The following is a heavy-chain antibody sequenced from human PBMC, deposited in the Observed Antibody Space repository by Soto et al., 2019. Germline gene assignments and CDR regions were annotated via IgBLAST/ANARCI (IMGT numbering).Heavy chain of an antibody. J-gene: IGHJ6*02. CDR2: ISSSSSTI. Sequence: GGSLRLSCAASGFTFSSYSMNWVRQAPGKGLEWVSYISSSSSTIYYADSVKGRFTISRDNAKNSLYLQMNSLRDEDTAVYYCARDPSYPGTVADYYYYGMDVWGQGTTVTVSS. D-gene: IGHD4-17*01. CDR1: GFTFSSYS. V-gene: IGHV3-48*02. CDR3: ARDPSYPGTVADYYYYGMDV.